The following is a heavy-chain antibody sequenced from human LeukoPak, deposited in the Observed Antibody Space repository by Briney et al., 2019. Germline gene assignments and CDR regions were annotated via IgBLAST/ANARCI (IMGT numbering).Heavy chain of an antibody. D-gene: IGHD3-22*01. CDR1: GGTFSSYA. V-gene: IGHV1-69*13. CDR3: AMRYYYDSSGLFYY. Sequence: SVKVSCKASGGTFSSYAISWVQQAPGQGLEWMGGIIPIFGTANYAQKFQGRVTITADESTSTAYMELSSLRSEDTAVYYCAMRYYYDSSGLFYYWGQGTLVTVSS. CDR2: IIPIFGTA. J-gene: IGHJ4*02.